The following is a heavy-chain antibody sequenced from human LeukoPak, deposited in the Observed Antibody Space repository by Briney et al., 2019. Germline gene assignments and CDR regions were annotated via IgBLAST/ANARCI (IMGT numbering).Heavy chain of an antibody. CDR3: ARVFSHWGWLGDYYFDY. D-gene: IGHD6-19*01. CDR1: GFAFSVHY. Sequence: GGSLRLSCAGSGFAFSVHYMTWIRQAPGKGLEWLSYISGDGNTIYYADSVRGRFTISRDNAKNSLYLHMNSLRVEDTAVYYCARVFSHWGWLGDYYFDYWGQGTVVTVSS. J-gene: IGHJ4*02. V-gene: IGHV3-11*04. CDR2: ISGDGNTI.